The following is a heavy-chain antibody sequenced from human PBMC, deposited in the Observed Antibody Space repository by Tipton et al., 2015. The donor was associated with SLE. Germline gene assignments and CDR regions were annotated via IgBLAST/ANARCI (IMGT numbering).Heavy chain of an antibody. Sequence: LRLSCTVSGGSIRSSSHYWGWIRQPPGKGLEWIGSIYYSGSTYYNPSLKSRVTISVDTSKNQFSLKLSSVTAADTAVYYCARVIVGATSRAFDIWGQGTMVTVSS. J-gene: IGHJ3*02. CDR1: GGSIRSSSHY. V-gene: IGHV4-39*07. CDR2: IYYSGST. D-gene: IGHD1-26*01. CDR3: ARVIVGATSRAFDI.